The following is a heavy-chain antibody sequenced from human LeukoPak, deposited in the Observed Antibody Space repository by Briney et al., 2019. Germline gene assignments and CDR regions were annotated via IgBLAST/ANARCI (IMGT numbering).Heavy chain of an antibody. J-gene: IGHJ4*02. V-gene: IGHV3-7*01. CDR1: GFIFGGYW. D-gene: IGHD3-3*01. CDR3: ASGFLQWLY. Sequence: GGSLRLSCVASGFIFGGYWMSWVRQAPGRGLEWVANINPDGSIKYYVDSIKGRFTISRDNAKNSLYLQMNSLRAEDTAVYYCASGFLQWLYWGQGTLVTVSS. CDR2: INPDGSIK.